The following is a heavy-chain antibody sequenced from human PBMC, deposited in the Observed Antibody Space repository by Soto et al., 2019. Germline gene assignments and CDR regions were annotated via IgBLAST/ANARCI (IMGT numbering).Heavy chain of an antibody. J-gene: IGHJ4*02. CDR1: GFTFSSYG. CDR3: AKEPYDSTGFYYSFHH. V-gene: IGHV3-30*18. D-gene: IGHD3-22*01. CDR2: ISSDGSDK. Sequence: QVQLVESGGGVVQPGRSLRLSCAASGFTFSSYGMHWVLQAPGKGLEWVAVISSDGSDKNYADSVKGRFSISRDNSRNTLFLQMNSLRPEDTAVFYCAKEPYDSTGFYYSFHHWGQGTLVTVSS.